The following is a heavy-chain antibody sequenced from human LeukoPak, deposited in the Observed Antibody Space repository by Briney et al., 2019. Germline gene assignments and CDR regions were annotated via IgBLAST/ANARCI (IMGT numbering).Heavy chain of an antibody. D-gene: IGHD5-12*01. V-gene: IGHV3-30*18. CDR1: GFTFSSYG. Sequence: GGSLRLSCAASGFTFSSYGMHWVRQAPGKGLEWVAVISYDGSNKYYADSVKGRFTISRDNSKNTLYLQMNSLRAEDTAVYYCAKDGEWLRSRGFDYWGQGTLVTVSS. J-gene: IGHJ4*02. CDR3: AKDGEWLRSRGFDY. CDR2: ISYDGSNK.